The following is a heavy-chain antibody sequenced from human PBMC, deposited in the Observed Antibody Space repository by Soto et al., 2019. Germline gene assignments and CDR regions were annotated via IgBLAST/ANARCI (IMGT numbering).Heavy chain of an antibody. CDR3: ARSIKVGATGIDY. CDR2: IYYSGST. CDR1: GGSISSSSYY. V-gene: IGHV4-39*01. D-gene: IGHD1-26*01. J-gene: IGHJ4*02. Sequence: QLQLQESGPGLVKPSETLSLTCTVSGGSISSSSYYWGWIRQPPGKGLEWIGSIYYSGSTYYNPSLKSRVTISVDTSKNQFSLKLSSVTAADTAVYYCARSIKVGATGIDYWGQGTLVTVSS.